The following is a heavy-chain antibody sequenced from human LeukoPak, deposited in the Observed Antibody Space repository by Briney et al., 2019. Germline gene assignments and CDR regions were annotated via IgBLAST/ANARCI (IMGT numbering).Heavy chain of an antibody. Sequence: GGSLRLSCAASGFILSSYSMSWVRQAPGKGLEWVAVISYDGSNKYYADSVKGRFTISRDNSKNTLYLQMNSLRAEDTAVYYCAKDLGSSRSPTSDYWGQGTLVTVSS. CDR2: ISYDGSNK. J-gene: IGHJ4*02. CDR3: AKDLGSSRSPTSDY. CDR1: GFILSSYS. V-gene: IGHV3-30*18. D-gene: IGHD6-13*01.